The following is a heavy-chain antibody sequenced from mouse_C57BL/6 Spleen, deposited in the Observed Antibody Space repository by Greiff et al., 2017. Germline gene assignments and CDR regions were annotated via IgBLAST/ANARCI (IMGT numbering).Heavy chain of an antibody. J-gene: IGHJ1*03. CDR3: ARDGGYWYFDV. Sequence: DVKLVESGGGLVKPGGSLKLSCAASGFTFSSYAMSWVRQTPEKRLEWVATISDGGSYTYYPDNVKGRFTISRDNAKNNLYLQMSHLKSEDTAMYYCARDGGYWYFDVWGTGTTVTVSS. V-gene: IGHV5-4*01. CDR1: GFTFSSYA. CDR2: ISDGGSYT.